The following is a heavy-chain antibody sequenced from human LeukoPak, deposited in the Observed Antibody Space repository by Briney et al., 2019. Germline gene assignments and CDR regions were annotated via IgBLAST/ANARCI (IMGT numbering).Heavy chain of an antibody. D-gene: IGHD7-27*01. Sequence: GGSLRLSCAASGFTFSSYEMNWVRQAPGKGLEWVSYISSSGSTIYYADSVKVRFTISRDNAKNSLYLQMNSLRAEDTAVYYCARSGAAVAFDIWGQGTMVTVSS. CDR2: ISSSGSTI. J-gene: IGHJ3*02. V-gene: IGHV3-48*03. CDR1: GFTFSSYE. CDR3: ARSGAAVAFDI.